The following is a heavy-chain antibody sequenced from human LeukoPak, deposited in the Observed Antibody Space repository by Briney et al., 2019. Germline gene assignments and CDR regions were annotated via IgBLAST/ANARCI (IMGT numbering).Heavy chain of an antibody. D-gene: IGHD6-13*01. CDR3: AKVEAAAAATLRGFDY. CDR1: VFTFSSYA. CDR2: ISGSGGST. V-gene: IGHV3-23*01. Sequence: GGSLRLSCAASVFTFSSYAMSWVRQAPGKGLECVSAISGSGGSTYYADSVKGRFTISRDNSKKTLYLRMRSLRAPDTAVYYCAKVEAAAAATLRGFDYWGQGTLVTVSS. J-gene: IGHJ4*02.